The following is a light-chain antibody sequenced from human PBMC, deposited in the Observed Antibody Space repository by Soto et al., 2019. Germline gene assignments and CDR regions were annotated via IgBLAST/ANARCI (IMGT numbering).Light chain of an antibody. J-gene: IGKJ4*01. Sequence: DIQMTQSPSILSASVGDRVTITCRASQSISSWLAWYQQRPGKAPKLLIYAASSLQSEATSSFSGSGSGTDFTPTISSLQPEDFATYYCQQANSFPLTFGVGTKGESK. CDR3: QQANSFPLT. CDR2: AAS. CDR1: QSISSW. V-gene: IGKV1-12*01.